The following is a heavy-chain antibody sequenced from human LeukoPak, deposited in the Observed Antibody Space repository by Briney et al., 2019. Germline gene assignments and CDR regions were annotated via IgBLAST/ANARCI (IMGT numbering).Heavy chain of an antibody. V-gene: IGHV3-23*01. Sequence: GGSLRLSCAASGFTFSSYAMSWVRQAPGKGLEWVSAISGSGGSTYYADSVKGRFTISRDNSKNTLFLQMNSLRGGDTAIYYCAPGPNTWLRHYWGQGTLVTVSS. CDR1: GFTFSSYA. CDR2: ISGSGGST. CDR3: APGPNTWLRHY. D-gene: IGHD5-12*01. J-gene: IGHJ4*02.